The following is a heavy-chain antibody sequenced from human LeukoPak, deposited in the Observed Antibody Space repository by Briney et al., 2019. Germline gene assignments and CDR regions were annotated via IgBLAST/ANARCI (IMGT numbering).Heavy chain of an antibody. J-gene: IGHJ4*02. D-gene: IGHD2-21*02. V-gene: IGHV3-30*18. CDR3: AKVRPLAYCGGDCYFDY. Sequence: PGGSLRLSCAASGFTFSSYGMHWVRQAPGKGLEWVAVISYDGSNKYYADSVKGRFTISRDNSKNTLYLQMNSLRAEDTAVYYCAKVRPLAYCGGDCYFDYWGQGTLVTVSS. CDR1: GFTFSSYG. CDR2: ISYDGSNK.